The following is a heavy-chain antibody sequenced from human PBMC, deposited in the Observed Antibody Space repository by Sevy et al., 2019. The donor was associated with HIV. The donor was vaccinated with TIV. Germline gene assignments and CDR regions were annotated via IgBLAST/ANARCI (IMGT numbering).Heavy chain of an antibody. Sequence: GGSLRLSCAASGFTFSSYAMSWVRQAPGKGLEWVSAISGSGGSTSYADSGKGRFTISRDNSKNTLYLQMNSLRAEDTAVYYCAKEGTTMVRGVIIKPDNWFDPWGQGTLVTVSS. CDR1: GFTFSSYA. V-gene: IGHV3-23*01. J-gene: IGHJ5*02. CDR3: AKEGTTMVRGVIIKPDNWFDP. CDR2: ISGSGGST. D-gene: IGHD3-10*01.